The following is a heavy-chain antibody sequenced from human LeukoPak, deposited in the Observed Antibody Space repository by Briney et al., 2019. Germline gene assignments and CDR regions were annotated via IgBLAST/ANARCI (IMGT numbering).Heavy chain of an antibody. Sequence: WIRQPPGKGLEWVSGISWNSGSIDYADSVKGRFIISRDNAKNSLYLQMGSLSTEDTAFYYCAKEMDLSRYCSSTSCHPFDFWGQGTLVTVSS. CDR2: ISWNSGSI. V-gene: IGHV3-9*01. D-gene: IGHD2-2*01. CDR3: AKEMDLSRYCSSTSCHPFDF. J-gene: IGHJ4*02.